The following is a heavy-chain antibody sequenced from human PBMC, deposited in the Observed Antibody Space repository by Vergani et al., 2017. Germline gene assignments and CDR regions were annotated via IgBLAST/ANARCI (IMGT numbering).Heavy chain of an antibody. CDR1: GYTFTGYY. J-gene: IGHJ6*03. CDR2: INPNSGGT. CDR3: ARDWAVVVPAATRVYYYYYMDV. D-gene: IGHD2-2*01. Sequence: QVQLVQSGAEVKKPGASVKVSCKASGYTFTGYYMHWVRQAPGQGLEWMGRINPNSGGTNYAQKFQGRVTMTRDTSISTAYRELSRLRSDDTAVYYCARDWAVVVPAATRVYYYYYMDVWGKGTTVTVSS. V-gene: IGHV1-2*06.